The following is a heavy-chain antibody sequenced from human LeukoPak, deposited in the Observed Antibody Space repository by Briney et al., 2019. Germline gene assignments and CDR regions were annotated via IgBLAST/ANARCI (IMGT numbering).Heavy chain of an antibody. D-gene: IGHD1-26*01. J-gene: IGHJ4*02. CDR3: ASGSVGATGVDY. CDR2: ISGSGGST. V-gene: IGHV3-23*01. Sequence: GGSLRLSCAASGFTFSSYAMSWVRQAPGKGLEWVSAISGSGGSTYYADSVKGRFTISRDNSKNTLYLQMNSLRAEDTAVYYCASGSVGATGVDYWGQGTLVTVSS. CDR1: GFTFSSYA.